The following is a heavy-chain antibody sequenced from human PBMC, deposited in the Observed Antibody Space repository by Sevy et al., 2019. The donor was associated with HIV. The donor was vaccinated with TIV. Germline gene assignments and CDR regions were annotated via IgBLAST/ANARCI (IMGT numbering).Heavy chain of an antibody. Sequence: GGSLRLSCAASGFTFSSYSMNWVRQAPGKGLEWVSSISSSSSYIYYADSVKGRFTISRDNAKNSLYLQMNSLRAEDTAVYYCAREAAEGWCGELLYLMYWGQGTLVTVSS. D-gene: IGHD3-10*01. V-gene: IGHV3-21*01. J-gene: IGHJ4*02. CDR3: AREAAEGWCGELLYLMY. CDR2: ISSSSSYI. CDR1: GFTFSSYS.